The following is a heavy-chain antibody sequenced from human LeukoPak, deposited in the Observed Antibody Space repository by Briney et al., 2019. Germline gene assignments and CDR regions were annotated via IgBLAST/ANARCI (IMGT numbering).Heavy chain of an antibody. CDR2: IYYSGST. D-gene: IGHD2-2*01. CDR1: GGSFSGYY. CDR3: ARQEVVPAAIDY. J-gene: IGHJ4*02. V-gene: IGHV4-34*01. Sequence: SETLSLTCAVYGGSFSGYYWSWIRQPPGKGLEWIGSIYYSGSTYYNPSLKSRVTISVDTSKNQFSLKLSSVTAADTAVYYCARQEVVPAAIDYWGQGTLVTVSS.